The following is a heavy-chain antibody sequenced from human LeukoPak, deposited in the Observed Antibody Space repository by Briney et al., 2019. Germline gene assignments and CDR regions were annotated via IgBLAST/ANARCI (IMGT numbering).Heavy chain of an antibody. J-gene: IGHJ3*02. CDR1: GFTFSSYS. D-gene: IGHD6-19*01. Sequence: PGGSLRLSCAASGFTFSSYSMNWVRQAPEKGLEWVSSISSSSSYIYYADSVKGRFTISRDNAKNSLYLQMNSLRAEDTAVYYCARDRNHEQWLVLDDAFDIWGQGTMVTVSS. V-gene: IGHV3-21*01. CDR3: ARDRNHEQWLVLDDAFDI. CDR2: ISSSSSYI.